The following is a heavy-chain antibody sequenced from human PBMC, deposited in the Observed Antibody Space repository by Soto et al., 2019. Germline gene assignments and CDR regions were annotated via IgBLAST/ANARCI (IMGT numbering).Heavy chain of an antibody. J-gene: IGHJ6*02. D-gene: IGHD2-2*02. CDR2: ISWNSGSI. CDR1: GFTFDDYA. CDR3: AKDIEKGVYYYTSRMDV. Sequence: LRRSCAASGFTFDDYALYCVCQSPGKGLEGCSGISWNSGSIGYADSVKGRFTISRDNAKNSLYLQMNSLRAEDTALYYCAKDIEKGVYYYTSRMDVWGQGTTVTVSS. V-gene: IGHV3-9*01.